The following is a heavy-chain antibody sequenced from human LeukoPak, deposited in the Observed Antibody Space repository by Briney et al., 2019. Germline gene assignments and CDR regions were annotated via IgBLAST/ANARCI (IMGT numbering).Heavy chain of an antibody. CDR2: YYDSGSS. CDR3: ARSPSWYCSSTSCYPDY. D-gene: IGHD2-2*01. J-gene: IGHJ4*02. V-gene: IGHV4-39*07. CDR1: GGSIGSSSYS. Sequence: SETLSLTCTVSGGSIGSSSYSWGWIRQPPGKGLEWIGNYYDSGSSAYNPSLKSRVTISVDTSKNQFSLKMTSVTAADTAVYYCARSPSWYCSSTSCYPDYWGQGTLVTVSS.